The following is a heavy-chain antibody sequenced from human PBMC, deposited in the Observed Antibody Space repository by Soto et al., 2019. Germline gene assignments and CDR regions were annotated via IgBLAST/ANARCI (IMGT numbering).Heavy chain of an antibody. Sequence: GGSLRLSCAASGFTFNNYAMNWVRQAPGKGLEWVSTVNGDGRSTHYADSVKGRFTISRDNSKNTLYLQMNSLRAEDTAVYYCAREYCSGGSCYPVDYWGQGTMVTVSS. J-gene: IGHJ4*02. V-gene: IGHV3-23*01. CDR2: VNGDGRST. CDR1: GFTFNNYA. CDR3: AREYCSGGSCYPVDY. D-gene: IGHD2-15*01.